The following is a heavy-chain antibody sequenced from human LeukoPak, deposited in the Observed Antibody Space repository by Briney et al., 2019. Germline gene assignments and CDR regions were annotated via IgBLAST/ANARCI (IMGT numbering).Heavy chain of an antibody. D-gene: IGHD2-2*01. CDR2: ISGSGGST. CDR1: GFTFSSHA. J-gene: IGHJ4*02. CDR3: ARHCSSTSCAGDFDY. Sequence: HPGGSLRLSCAASGFTFSSHAMSWVRQAPGKGLEWVSAISGSGGSTYYADSVKGRFTISRDNSKNTLYLQEDGLRAEDTAVYYCARHCSSTSCAGDFDYWGQGTLVTVSS. V-gene: IGHV3-23*01.